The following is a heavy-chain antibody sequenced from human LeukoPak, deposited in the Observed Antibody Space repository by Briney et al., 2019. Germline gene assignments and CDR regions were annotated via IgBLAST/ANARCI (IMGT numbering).Heavy chain of an antibody. J-gene: IGHJ4*02. CDR3: AGRTWELRSPFDY. CDR1: GFTFSSYA. V-gene: IGHV3-23*01. CDR2: ISSSGGST. D-gene: IGHD1-26*01. Sequence: GGSLRLSCAASGFTFSSYAMSWVRQAPGKGLEWVSAISSSGGSTYYADSVKGRFTISRDNSKNTLYLQMNSLRAEDTAVYYCAGRTWELRSPFDYWGQGTLVTVSS.